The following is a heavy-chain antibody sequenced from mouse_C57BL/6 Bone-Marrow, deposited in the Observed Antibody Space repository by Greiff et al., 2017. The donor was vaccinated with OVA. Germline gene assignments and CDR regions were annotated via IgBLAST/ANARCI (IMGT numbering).Heavy chain of an antibody. J-gene: IGHJ4*01. CDR1: GFSLTSYG. Sequence: VQLQQSGPGLVQPSQSLSITCTVSGFSLTSYGVHWVRQSPGKGLEWLGVIWSGGSTDYNAAFISRLSISKDNSTSQVFFKMNSLQADDTAIYYCARKGDYGSSYKYYYAMDYWGQGTSVTGSS. CDR2: IWSGGST. D-gene: IGHD1-1*01. V-gene: IGHV2-2*01. CDR3: ARKGDYGSSYKYYYAMDY.